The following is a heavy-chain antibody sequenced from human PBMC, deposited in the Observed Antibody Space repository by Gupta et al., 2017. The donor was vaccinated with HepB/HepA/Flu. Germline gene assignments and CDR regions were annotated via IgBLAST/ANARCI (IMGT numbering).Heavy chain of an antibody. D-gene: IGHD3-16*01. J-gene: IGHJ6*02. CDR1: GFTFRSYG. CDR3: AKGNDYVWGSYTERRPVDWYYGMDV. CDR2: ISEYGSNK. Sequence: QVQLVESGGGVVKPGRSLRLSCSASGFTFRSYGLLRVPQAPGKGLEGVACISEYGSNKYYAESVKGRFTISRDNSKNPLYLQMNSLRAEDTAVYYCAKGNDYVWGSYTERRPVDWYYGMDVWGQGTTVTVSS. V-gene: IGHV3-30*18.